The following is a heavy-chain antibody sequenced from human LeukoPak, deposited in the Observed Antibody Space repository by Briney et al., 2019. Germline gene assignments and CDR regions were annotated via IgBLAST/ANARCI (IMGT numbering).Heavy chain of an antibody. CDR2: IRYDGSNK. CDR1: GFTFSSYG. Sequence: GGSLRLSCAASGFTFSSYGMHWVRQAPGKGLEWVALIRYDGSNKYYADSVKGRFTISRDNAKNSLYLQMNSLRAEDTAVYHCARDVLSGYSYWGQGTLVTVSS. CDR3: ARDVLSGYSY. J-gene: IGHJ4*02. V-gene: IGHV3-30*02. D-gene: IGHD5-18*01.